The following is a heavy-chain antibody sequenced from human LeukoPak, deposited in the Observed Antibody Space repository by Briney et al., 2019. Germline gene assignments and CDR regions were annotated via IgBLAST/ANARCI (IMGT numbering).Heavy chain of an antibody. CDR1: GGSISSGGYY. CDR2: IYHSGST. D-gene: IGHD6-13*01. J-gene: IGHJ4*02. Sequence: SETLSLTCTVSGGSISSGGYYWSWIRQPPGKGLEWIGYIYHSGSTYYNPSLKSRVTILVDRSKNQFSLKLSSVTAADTAVYYCARVTRSSSPLYYFDYWGQGTLVTVSS. CDR3: ARVTRSSSPLYYFDY. V-gene: IGHV4-30-2*01.